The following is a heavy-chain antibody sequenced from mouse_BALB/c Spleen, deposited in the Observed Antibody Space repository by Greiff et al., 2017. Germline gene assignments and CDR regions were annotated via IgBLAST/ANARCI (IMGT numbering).Heavy chain of an antibody. CDR3: ARGELTAVYAMDY. J-gene: IGHJ4*01. CDR1: GYTFTDYN. CDR2: INPNNGGT. Sequence: EVKLMESGPELVKPGASVKIPCKASGYTFTDYNMDWVKQSHGKSLEWIGDINPNNGGTIYNQKFKGKATLTVDKSSSTAYMELRSLTAEDTAVYYCARGELTAVYAMDYWGQGTSVTVSS. D-gene: IGHD1-1*01. V-gene: IGHV1-18*01.